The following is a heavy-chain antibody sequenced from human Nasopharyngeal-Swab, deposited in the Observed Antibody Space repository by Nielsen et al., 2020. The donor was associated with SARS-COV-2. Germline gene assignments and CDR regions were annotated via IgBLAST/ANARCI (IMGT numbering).Heavy chain of an antibody. D-gene: IGHD5-12*01. CDR1: GGSISSSSYY. CDR2: IYYSGST. V-gene: IGHV4-39*01. Sequence: SETLSLTCTVSGGSISSSSYYWGWIRQPPGKGLEWIGSIYYSGSTYYNPSLKSRVTISVDTSKNQFSLKLGSVTAADTAVYYCARRGYSGYDRGDGMDVWGQGTTVTVSS. J-gene: IGHJ6*02. CDR3: ARRGYSGYDRGDGMDV.